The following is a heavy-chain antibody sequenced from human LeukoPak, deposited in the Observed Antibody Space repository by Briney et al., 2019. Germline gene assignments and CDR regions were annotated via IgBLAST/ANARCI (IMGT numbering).Heavy chain of an antibody. Sequence: SETLSLTCAVYGGSFSGYYWSWIRQPPGKGLEWIGEINHSGSTNYNPSLKSRVTISVDTSKNQFSLKLSSVTAADTAVYYCARGQGGAYSSGWKRGNWFDPWGQGTLVTVSS. CDR3: ARGQGGAYSSGWKRGNWFDP. J-gene: IGHJ5*02. CDR1: GGSFSGYY. D-gene: IGHD6-19*01. CDR2: INHSGST. V-gene: IGHV4-34*01.